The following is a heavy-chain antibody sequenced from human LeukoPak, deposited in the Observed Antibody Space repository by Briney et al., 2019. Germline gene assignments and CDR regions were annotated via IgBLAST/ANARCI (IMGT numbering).Heavy chain of an antibody. CDR1: GFTFSSYG. Sequence: GRSLRLSCAASGFTFSSYGMHWVRQAPGKGLEWVAVISYDGSNKYYADSVRGRFTISRDNSKNTLYLQMNSLRAEDTAVYYCEKEIGGGNCYSEVFDSWGQGTLVTVSS. CDR3: EKEIGGGNCYSEVFDS. CDR2: ISYDGSNK. V-gene: IGHV3-30*18. D-gene: IGHD2-21*02. J-gene: IGHJ4*02.